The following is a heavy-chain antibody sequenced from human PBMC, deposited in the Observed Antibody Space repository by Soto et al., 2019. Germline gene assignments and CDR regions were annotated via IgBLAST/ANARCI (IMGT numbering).Heavy chain of an antibody. V-gene: IGHV1-18*01. CDR1: GYTFTSYG. J-gene: IGHJ3*02. D-gene: IGHD4-17*01. Sequence: ASVKVSCKASGYTFTSYGISWVRQAPGQGLEWMGWISAYNGNTNYAQKLQGRVTMTTDTSTSTAYVELRSLRSDDTAVYYCAHGDYGLDAFDIWGQGTMVTVSS. CDR3: AHGDYGLDAFDI. CDR2: ISAYNGNT.